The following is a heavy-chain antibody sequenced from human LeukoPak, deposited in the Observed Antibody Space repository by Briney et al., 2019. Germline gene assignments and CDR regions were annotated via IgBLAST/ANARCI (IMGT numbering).Heavy chain of an antibody. Sequence: PSETLSLTCTVSGGSLSSYYWSWIRQPPGKGLEWIGYIYYSGSTNYNPSLKSRVTISVDTSKNQFSLKLSSVTAADTAVYYCARLSRRYGDYEDYWGQGTLVTVSS. D-gene: IGHD4-17*01. V-gene: IGHV4-59*08. CDR2: IYYSGST. CDR1: GGSLSSYY. J-gene: IGHJ4*02. CDR3: ARLSRRYGDYEDY.